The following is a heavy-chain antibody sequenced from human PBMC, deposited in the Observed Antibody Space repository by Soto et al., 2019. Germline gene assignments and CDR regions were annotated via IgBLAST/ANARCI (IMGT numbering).Heavy chain of an antibody. V-gene: IGHV5-10-1*01. D-gene: IGHD3-22*01. Sequence: PGESLKISCKGSGYSFAGYWITWVRQKPGKGLEWMGRIDPSDSQTYYSPSFRGHVTISVTKSTTTVFLQWSSLRASDTAMYYCARQIYDSDTGPNFQYYFDSWGQGTPVTVPQ. CDR2: IDPSDSQT. CDR1: GYSFAGYW. J-gene: IGHJ4*02. CDR3: ARQIYDSDTGPNFQYYFDS.